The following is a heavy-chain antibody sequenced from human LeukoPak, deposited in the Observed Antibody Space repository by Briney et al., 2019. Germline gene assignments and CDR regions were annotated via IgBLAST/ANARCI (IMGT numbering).Heavy chain of an antibody. CDR3: ARDHLPYGDYEFVAFDI. V-gene: IGHV1-46*01. J-gene: IGHJ3*02. CDR2: INPSGGST. Sequence: ASVKVSCKASGGTFTSYYMHWVRQAPGQGLEWMGIINPSGGSTSYAQKFQGRVTMTRDTSTSTVYMELSSLRSEDTAVYYCARDHLPYGDYEFVAFDIWGQGTMVTVSS. D-gene: IGHD4-17*01. CDR1: GGTFTSYY.